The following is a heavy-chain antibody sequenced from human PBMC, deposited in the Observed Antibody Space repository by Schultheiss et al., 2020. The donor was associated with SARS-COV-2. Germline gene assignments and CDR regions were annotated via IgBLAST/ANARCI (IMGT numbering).Heavy chain of an antibody. D-gene: IGHD2-2*01. CDR3: ARGLGYCSSTSCYDAFDI. CDR2: ISGSGGST. V-gene: IGHV3-53*05. Sequence: GGSLRLSCAASGFTVITNYMSWIRQAPGKGLEWVSAISGSGGSTYYADSVKGRFTISRDNSKNTLYVRVNSLRAEDTAVYYCARGLGYCSSTSCYDAFDIWGQGTMVTVSS. J-gene: IGHJ3*02. CDR1: GFTVITNY.